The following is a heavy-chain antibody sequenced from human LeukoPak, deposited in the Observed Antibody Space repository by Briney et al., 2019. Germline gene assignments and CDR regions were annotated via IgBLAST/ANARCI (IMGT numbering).Heavy chain of an antibody. CDR2: IYYSGST. J-gene: IGHJ4*02. Sequence: SETLSLTCTVSGGSISSYYWSWIRQPPGKGLEWIGNIYYSGSTYYNASLQSRVTISIDTSKNQFSLRLNSVTAADTAMYYCAKSGGYGLIDYWGQGTLATVSS. CDR3: AKSGGYGLIDY. CDR1: GGSISSYY. D-gene: IGHD1-26*01. V-gene: IGHV4-59*04.